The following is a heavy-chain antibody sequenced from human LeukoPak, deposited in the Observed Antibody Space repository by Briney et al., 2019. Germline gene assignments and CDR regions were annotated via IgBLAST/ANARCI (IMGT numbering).Heavy chain of an antibody. CDR1: GFTFSNYW. V-gene: IGHV3-74*01. D-gene: IGHD7-27*01. Sequence: GGSLRLSCAASGFTFSNYWMHWVRQAPGKGLVWASRINIDGSSTNNADSVKGRFTISRDNAKNTLYLQMNSLRAADTAVYYCAREITTNGGRYFDYWGQGTLVTVSS. CDR2: INIDGSST. CDR3: AREITTNGGRYFDY. J-gene: IGHJ4*02.